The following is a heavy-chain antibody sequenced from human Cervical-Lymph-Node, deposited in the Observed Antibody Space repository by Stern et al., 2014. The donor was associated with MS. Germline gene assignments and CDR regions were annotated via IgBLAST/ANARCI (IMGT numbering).Heavy chain of an antibody. CDR3: AGGFYAD. V-gene: IGHV3-48*02. Sequence: EVQLVESGGGLVQPGGSLRLSCVGSGFTFSNYSMTWIRQAPGKGLEWISFISRSKGLTYYADSVKGRFTISRDNARNSLYLQMNSLRDDDTAIYYCAGGFYADWGQGTLVTVSS. J-gene: IGHJ4*02. CDR1: GFTFSNYS. CDR2: ISRSKGLT. D-gene: IGHD5/OR15-5a*01.